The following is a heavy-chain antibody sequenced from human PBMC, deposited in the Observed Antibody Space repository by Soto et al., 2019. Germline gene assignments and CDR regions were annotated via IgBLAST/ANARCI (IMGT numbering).Heavy chain of an antibody. CDR3: ARSQRGRTAFTFDY. Sequence: QVQLQESGPGLVKPSETLSLTCAVSGDSVSNDNYYWSWIRQPPGKGLEWIGYIYYSGTTNYNSYPKSRLSLSVDRSKDQFSLKLASVTAADTAVYFCARSQRGRTAFTFDYWGQGALVTVSS. J-gene: IGHJ4*02. D-gene: IGHD3-16*01. V-gene: IGHV4-61*01. CDR1: GDSVSNDNYY. CDR2: IYYSGTT.